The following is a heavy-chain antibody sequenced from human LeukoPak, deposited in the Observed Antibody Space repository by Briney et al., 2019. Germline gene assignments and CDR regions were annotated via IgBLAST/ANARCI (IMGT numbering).Heavy chain of an antibody. D-gene: IGHD5-12*01. CDR1: GFTFGDYA. J-gene: IGHJ4*02. Sequence: GGSLRLSCTASGFTFGDYAMSWVRQAPGKGLEWVGFIRSKAYGGTTEYAASVKGRFTISRDDSKSIAYLQMNSLKTEDTAVYYCTREFVYRGYGDYFDYWGQGTLVTVSS. V-gene: IGHV3-49*04. CDR3: TREFVYRGYGDYFDY. CDR2: IRSKAYGGTT.